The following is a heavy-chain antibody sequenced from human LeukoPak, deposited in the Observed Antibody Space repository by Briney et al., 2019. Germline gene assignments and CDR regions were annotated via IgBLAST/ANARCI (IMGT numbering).Heavy chain of an antibody. V-gene: IGHV4-4*07. CDR2: IYTSGST. CDR1: GGSISSYY. Sequence: PSETLSLTCTVSGGSISSYYWSWIRQPAGKGLEWIGRIYTSGSTNYNPSLKSRVTMSVDTSKNHFSLKLTSVIAADTAVYYCARGPPNGHDDSSGYYVPACFDYWGQGTLVTVSS. J-gene: IGHJ4*02. CDR3: ARGPPNGHDDSSGYYVPACFDY. D-gene: IGHD3-22*01.